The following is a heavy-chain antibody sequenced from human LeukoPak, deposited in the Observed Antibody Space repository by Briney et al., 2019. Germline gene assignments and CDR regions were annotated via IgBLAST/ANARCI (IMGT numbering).Heavy chain of an antibody. J-gene: IGHJ4*02. CDR3: ARDRRPSYDTSGYYFPGEY. Sequence: ASVKVSCKASGYTFTSYYIHWVRQAPGQGLEWMVIINPSGGITTYAQKFQGRVTLTRDTSTNTVYMDLSSLRSDDTAVYYCARDRRPSYDTSGYYFPGEYWGQGTLVTVSS. V-gene: IGHV1-46*01. CDR2: INPSGGIT. CDR1: GYTFTSYY. D-gene: IGHD3-22*01.